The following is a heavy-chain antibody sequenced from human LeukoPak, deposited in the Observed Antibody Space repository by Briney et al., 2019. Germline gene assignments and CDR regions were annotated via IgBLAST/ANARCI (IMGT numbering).Heavy chain of an antibody. CDR3: ARDNPLEWSFDY. CDR1: GGSITTYS. J-gene: IGHJ4*02. CDR2: IFPGGST. Sequence: PSETLSLTCTVSGGSITTYSWSWIRQPAGKGLEWIWRIFPGGSTNYNPSLKSRITMSVDTSKNQFSLKVRSVTAADTAVYYCARDNPLEWSFDYWGQGTLVTVSS. V-gene: IGHV4-4*07. D-gene: IGHD3-3*01.